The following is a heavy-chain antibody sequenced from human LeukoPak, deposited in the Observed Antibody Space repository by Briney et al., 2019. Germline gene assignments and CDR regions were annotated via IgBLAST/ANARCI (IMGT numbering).Heavy chain of an antibody. D-gene: IGHD3-22*01. CDR3: ARARSPSSGYLLRDHNWFDP. J-gene: IGHJ5*02. Sequence: AASVKVSCKASGGTFNSYGISWVRQAPGQGLEWMGGIIPIFGTANYAQKVQGRVTITTDESTTTAYMELSSLRSEDTAVYYCARARSPSSGYLLRDHNWFDPWGQGTLVTVSS. CDR1: GGTFNSYG. V-gene: IGHV1-69*05. CDR2: IIPIFGTA.